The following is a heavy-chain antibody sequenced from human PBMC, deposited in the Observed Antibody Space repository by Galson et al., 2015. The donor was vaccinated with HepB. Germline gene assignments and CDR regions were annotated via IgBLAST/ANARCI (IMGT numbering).Heavy chain of an antibody. D-gene: IGHD6-19*01. J-gene: IGHJ6*02. Sequence: QSGAEVKKPGESLKISCQGSGFISTNQWIAWVRQMPGIGLEWMGIIYPGDSDTRYSPSFKGQVTFSADKSNTTAYLQWSSLKASDTAIYYCASPSGYNSRVYYYYGMDVWGQGTTVTVSS. CDR2: IYPGDSDT. CDR3: ASPSGYNSRVYYYYGMDV. CDR1: GFISTNQW. V-gene: IGHV5-51*03.